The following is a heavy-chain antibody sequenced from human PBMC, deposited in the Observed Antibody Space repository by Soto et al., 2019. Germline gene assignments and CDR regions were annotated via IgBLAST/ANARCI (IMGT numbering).Heavy chain of an antibody. J-gene: IGHJ6*03. CDR1: GYTFTSYG. Sequence: ASVKVSCKASGYTFTSYGISWVRQAPGQGLEWMGWISAYNGNTNYAQKLQGRVTMTTDTSTSTAYMELRSLRSDDTAVSYCARDGTRYFELDYYYYMDVWGKGTTVTVS. V-gene: IGHV1-18*01. CDR2: ISAYNGNT. CDR3: ARDGTRYFELDYYYYMDV. D-gene: IGHD3-9*01.